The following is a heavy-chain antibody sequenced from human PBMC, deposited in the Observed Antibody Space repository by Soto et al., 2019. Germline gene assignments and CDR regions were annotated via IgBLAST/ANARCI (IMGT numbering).Heavy chain of an antibody. CDR2: INHSGST. CDR3: TRVLFTGTSQSGGWYYCVS. J-gene: IGHJ5*02. V-gene: IGHV4-34*01. D-gene: IGHD3-10*01. Sequence: SETLSLTCAVHGGSFSGYIWTWIRQPPGKGLQWIGQINHSGSTYYNPSLRSRVSISVYTSNYHFALEQSSVTAEDTPVYYCTRVLFTGTSQSGGWYYCVSWGQVAMVTVSS. CDR1: GGSFSGYI.